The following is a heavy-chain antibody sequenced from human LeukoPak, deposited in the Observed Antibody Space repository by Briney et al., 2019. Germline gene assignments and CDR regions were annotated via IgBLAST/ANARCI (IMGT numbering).Heavy chain of an antibody. V-gene: IGHV3-21*01. D-gene: IGHD6-13*01. Sequence: TGGPLRLSCAASGFTFSSYSMNWVRQAPGKGLEWVSSISSSGSYIYYADSVKGRFTISRDNAKNSLYLQMNSLRAEDTAVYYCARGRIAAAEYWGQGTLVTVSS. CDR2: ISSSGSYI. CDR3: ARGRIAAAEY. J-gene: IGHJ4*02. CDR1: GFTFSSYS.